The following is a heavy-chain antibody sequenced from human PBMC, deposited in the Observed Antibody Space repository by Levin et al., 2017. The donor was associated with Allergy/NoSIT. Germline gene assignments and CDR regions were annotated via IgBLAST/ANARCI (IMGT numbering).Heavy chain of an antibody. V-gene: IGHV3-23*01. CDR2: ISGSGGST. Sequence: GESLKISCAASGFTFSSYAMSWVRQAPGKGLEWVSAISGSGGSTYYADSVKGRFTISRDNSKNTLYLQMNSLRAEDTAVYYCAKWVEGPDYYYDSSVDYWGQGTLVTVSS. CDR3: AKWVEGPDYYYDSSVDY. J-gene: IGHJ4*02. D-gene: IGHD3-22*01. CDR1: GFTFSSYA.